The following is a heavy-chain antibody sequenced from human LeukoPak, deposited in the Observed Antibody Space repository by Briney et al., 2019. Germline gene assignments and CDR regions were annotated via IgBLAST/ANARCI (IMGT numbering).Heavy chain of an antibody. CDR3: ARSPRPQFRKVVVLPLDY. Sequence: GGSLRLSCAASGFTFSSYAMSWVRQAPGKGLKWVSTINDNGDGTYYADSVKGRFTISRDNSKNTLYLQMNSLRAEDTAVYYCARSPRPQFRKVVVLPLDYWGQGTLVTVSS. J-gene: IGHJ4*02. CDR2: INDNGDGT. V-gene: IGHV3-23*01. D-gene: IGHD3-22*01. CDR1: GFTFSSYA.